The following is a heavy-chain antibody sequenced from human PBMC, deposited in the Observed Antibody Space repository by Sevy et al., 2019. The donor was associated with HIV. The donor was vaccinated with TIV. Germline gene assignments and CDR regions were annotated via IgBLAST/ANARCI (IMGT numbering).Heavy chain of an antibody. CDR1: GGSISSYY. J-gene: IGHJ4*02. D-gene: IGHD3-3*01. Sequence: SETLSLTCTVSGGSISSYYWSLIRQPPGKGLEWIGYIYYSGSTNYNPSLKSRVTISVDTSKNQFSLKLSSVTAADTAVYYCVRAGGFWSGYYDFDYWGQGTLVTVSS. CDR3: VRAGGFWSGYYDFDY. CDR2: IYYSGST. V-gene: IGHV4-59*01.